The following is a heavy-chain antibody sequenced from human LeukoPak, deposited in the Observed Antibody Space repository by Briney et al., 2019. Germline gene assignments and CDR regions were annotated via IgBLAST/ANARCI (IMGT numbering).Heavy chain of an antibody. CDR1: GGSISSGDYY. V-gene: IGHV4-30-4*08. Sequence: SETLSLTCTVSGGSISSGDYYWSWIRQPPGKGLEWIGYIYYSGSTYYNPSLKSRVTISVDKSKNQFSLKLSSVTAADTAVYYCARDRGGGYYDRSGYYYPDWGQGTLVTVSS. D-gene: IGHD3-22*01. CDR2: IYYSGST. CDR3: ARDRGGGYYDRSGYYYPD. J-gene: IGHJ4*02.